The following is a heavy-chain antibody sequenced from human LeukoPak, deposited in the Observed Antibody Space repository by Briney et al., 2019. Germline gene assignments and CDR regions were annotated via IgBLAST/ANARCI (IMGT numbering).Heavy chain of an antibody. V-gene: IGHV4-4*07. J-gene: IGHJ4*02. CDR3: ARDEVYSSSWYYFDY. D-gene: IGHD6-13*01. CDR1: GGSISSYY. CDR2: IYTSGST. Sequence: PSETLSLTCTVSGGSISSYYWSWIRQPAGKGLEWIGRIYTSGSTNYNPSLKSRVTISVDTSKNQFSLKLSSVTAADTAVYYCARDEVYSSSWYYFDYWGQGTLVTVSS.